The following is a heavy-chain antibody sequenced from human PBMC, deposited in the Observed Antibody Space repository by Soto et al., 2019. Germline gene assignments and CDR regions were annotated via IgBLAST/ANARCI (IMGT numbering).Heavy chain of an antibody. CDR2: INAGNGNT. V-gene: IGHV1-3*01. CDR3: ARGPLSIAVARHYFDY. Sequence: VASVKVSCKASGYTFTSYAMHWVRQAPGQRLEWMGWINAGNGNTKYSQKFQGRVTITTDTSASTAYMELSSLRSEDTAVYYCARGPLSIAVARHYFDYWGQGTLVTVSS. J-gene: IGHJ4*02. D-gene: IGHD6-19*01. CDR1: GYTFTSYA.